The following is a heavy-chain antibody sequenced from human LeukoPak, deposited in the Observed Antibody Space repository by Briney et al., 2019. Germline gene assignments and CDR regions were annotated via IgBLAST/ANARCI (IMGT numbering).Heavy chain of an antibody. J-gene: IGHJ4*02. CDR1: GFIFSTYN. CDR3: TRDRIPDYNDSITYYRRKVGDS. CDR2: ISSRGSYM. V-gene: IGHV3-21*06. D-gene: IGHD3-22*01. Sequence: GGSLRLSCTASGFIFSTYNMNCVRQFPGKGLEWVSSISSRGSYMYYADSVRGRFTISRDNARSSLYLQMSSLRAEDTAVYYCTRDRIPDYNDSITYYRRKVGDSWGQGSLVTVSS.